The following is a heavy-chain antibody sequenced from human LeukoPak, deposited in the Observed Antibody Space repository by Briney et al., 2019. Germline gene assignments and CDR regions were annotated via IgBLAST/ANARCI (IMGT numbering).Heavy chain of an antibody. CDR3: ARGTLYYGSGIYPHPGKYYFDY. CDR2: INPSGGST. J-gene: IGHJ4*02. D-gene: IGHD3-10*01. V-gene: IGHV1-46*01. Sequence: ASVRVSCKASGYTFTSFYMHWVRQAPGQVLEWMGVINPSGGSTDYAQKFQGRVTMTRDTSTSTVYMELSSLRSADTAVYYCARGTLYYGSGIYPHPGKYYFDYWGQGTLVTVSS. CDR1: GYTFTSFY.